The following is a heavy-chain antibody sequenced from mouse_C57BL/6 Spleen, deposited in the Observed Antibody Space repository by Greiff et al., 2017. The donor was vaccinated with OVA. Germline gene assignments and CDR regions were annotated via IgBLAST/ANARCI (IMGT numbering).Heavy chain of an antibody. CDR3: ARLGGSRAAFAY. J-gene: IGHJ3*01. Sequence: VQLQQSGAELVKPGASVKVSCKASGYTFTSYWMHWVKQRPGQGLEWIGRIHPSDGDTNYNQKFKGKATLTVDKSSSTAYMQLSSLTSEDSAVYYGARLGGSRAAFAYWGQGTLVTVSA. D-gene: IGHD1-1*02. CDR1: GYTFTSYW. V-gene: IGHV1-74*01. CDR2: IHPSDGDT.